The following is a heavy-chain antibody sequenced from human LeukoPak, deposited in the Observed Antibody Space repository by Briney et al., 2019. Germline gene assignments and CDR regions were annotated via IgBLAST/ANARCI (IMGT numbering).Heavy chain of an antibody. CDR3: TRDLMDYDVSTGLHHYYMDV. D-gene: IGHD3-9*01. J-gene: IGHJ6*02. CDR1: GFTFSSYW. Sequence: GGSLRLSCATSGFTFSSYWMHWVRQAPGKGLVWVSRIDHDGTSTIYADSVRGRFTISRDNAKNTLYLQMNTLRVEDTAVYYCTRDLMDYDVSTGLHHYYMDVWGQGTTVTVSS. CDR2: IDHDGTST. V-gene: IGHV3-74*01.